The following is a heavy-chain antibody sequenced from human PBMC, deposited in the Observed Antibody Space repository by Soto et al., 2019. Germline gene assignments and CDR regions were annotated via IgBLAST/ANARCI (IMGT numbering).Heavy chain of an antibody. V-gene: IGHV4-31*03. D-gene: IGHD1-26*01. J-gene: IGHJ4*02. CDR3: ARGGPLGMSGYYFDY. CDR1: GGSISSGGYY. CDR2: IYYSGST. Sequence: PSETLSLTCTVSGGSISSGGYYWSWIRQHPGKGLEWIGYIYYSGSTYYNPSLKSRVTISVDTSKNQFSLKLSSVTAADTAVYYCARGGPLGMSGYYFDYWGQGTLVTVSS.